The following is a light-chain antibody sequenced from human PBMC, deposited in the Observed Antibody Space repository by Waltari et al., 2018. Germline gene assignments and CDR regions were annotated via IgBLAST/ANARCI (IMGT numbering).Light chain of an antibody. CDR2: WAS. CDR3: QQYYRTPLT. V-gene: IGKV4-1*01. J-gene: IGKJ4*01. CDR1: QSVLFSSNNRNY. Sequence: DIVMTQSPDSLAVSLGERATINCKSSQSVLFSSNNRNYLAWYQQKPGQPPKLLIYWASTRESGVPDRFSGSESGTDFALTIRSLQAEDVAVYYCQQYYRTPLTFGGGTKVEIK.